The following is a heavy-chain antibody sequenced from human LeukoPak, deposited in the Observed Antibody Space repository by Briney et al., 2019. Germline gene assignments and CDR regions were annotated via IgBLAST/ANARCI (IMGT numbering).Heavy chain of an antibody. CDR1: GYTFTSYY. J-gene: IGHJ4*02. CDR3: ARVVRGQLASRYFDY. V-gene: IGHV1-46*01. Sequence: GASVKVSCKASGYTFTSYYMHWVRQAPGQGLEWMGIINPSGGSTSYAQKFKGRVTMTRDTSTSTAYMELRSLRSDDTAVYYCARVVRGQLASRYFDYWGQGTLVTVSS. CDR2: INPSGGST. D-gene: IGHD6-6*01.